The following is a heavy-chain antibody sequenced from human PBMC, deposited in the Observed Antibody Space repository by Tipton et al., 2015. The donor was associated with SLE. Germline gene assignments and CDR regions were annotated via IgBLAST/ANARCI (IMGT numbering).Heavy chain of an antibody. J-gene: IGHJ5*02. D-gene: IGHD3-22*01. CDR2: IYHTGTT. Sequence: GLVKPSETLSLTCGVSGDSISRYNWWSWVRQSPGKGLEWIGEIYHTGTTKYNPSLKSRVTISIDTSKNQFSLKLTSVTAADTAVYYCAREFITWFDPWGQGTLVTVSS. V-gene: IGHV4-4*02. CDR3: AREFITWFDP. CDR1: GDSISRYNW.